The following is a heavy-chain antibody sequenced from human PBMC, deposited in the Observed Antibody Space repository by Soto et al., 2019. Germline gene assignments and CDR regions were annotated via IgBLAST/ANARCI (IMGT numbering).Heavy chain of an antibody. CDR2: INPKSGGT. CDR1: GYSFTDYH. J-gene: IGHJ6*02. V-gene: IGHV1-2*04. D-gene: IGHD2-8*01. CDR3: ARGHSTDCSNGVCSFFYNHEMDV. Sequence: ASVKVSCKASGYSFTDYHIHWVRQAPGQGLEWLGRINPKSGGTSTAQKFQGWVTMTRDRSISTVYMELTRLRSDDTAVYFCARGHSTDCSNGVCSFFYNHEMDVWGQGTTVAVSS.